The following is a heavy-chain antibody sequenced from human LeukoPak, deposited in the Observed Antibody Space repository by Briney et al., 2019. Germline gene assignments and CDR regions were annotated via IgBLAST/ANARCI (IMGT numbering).Heavy chain of an antibody. D-gene: IGHD4-17*01. CDR3: ARSTLTTQYYFDF. CDR1: GGSFSSSSYF. J-gene: IGHJ4*02. Sequence: SETLSLTCTVSGGSFSSSSYFWGWIRQPPGKGPEWIGSIYYSGSTYYSPSLKSRVTTTVDTSKNQFSLKLRSVTAADTALYYCARSTLTTQYYFDFWGQGTLVTVTS. CDR2: IYYSGST. V-gene: IGHV4-39*01.